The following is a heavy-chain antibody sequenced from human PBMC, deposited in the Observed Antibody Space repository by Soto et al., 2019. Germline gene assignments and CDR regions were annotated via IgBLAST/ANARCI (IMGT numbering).Heavy chain of an antibody. J-gene: IGHJ6*02. D-gene: IGHD2-2*01. CDR1: GYSFTTYW. V-gene: IGHV5-10-1*01. Sequence: GESLKISCKGSGYSFTTYWINWVRQMPGKGLEWMGKIDPTGSYVNYSPSFQGHVTISSDKSISTTYLQWSTLMASDTATYYCARHCSRTRSRYYYGMDVWDQGATVTVSS. CDR3: ARHCSRTRSRYYYGMDV. CDR2: IDPTGSYV.